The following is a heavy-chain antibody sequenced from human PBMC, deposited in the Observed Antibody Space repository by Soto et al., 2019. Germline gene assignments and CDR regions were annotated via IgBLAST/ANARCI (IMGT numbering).Heavy chain of an antibody. J-gene: IGHJ3*02. Sequence: HPGGSLRLSCAASGFTVSSNYMSWVRQAPGKGLEWVSVIYSGGSTYYADSVKGRFTISRDNSKNTLYLQMNSLRAEDTAVYYCARLGNPDYGDAFDIWGQGTMVTVSS. V-gene: IGHV3-53*01. CDR1: GFTVSSNY. CDR3: ARLGNPDYGDAFDI. D-gene: IGHD4-17*01. CDR2: IYSGGST.